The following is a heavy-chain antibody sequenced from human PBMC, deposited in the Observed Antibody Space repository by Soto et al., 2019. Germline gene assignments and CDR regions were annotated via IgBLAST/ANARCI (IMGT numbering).Heavy chain of an antibody. CDR1: GGSISSSSYY. D-gene: IGHD4-17*01. J-gene: IGHJ3*02. CDR2: IYYSGST. V-gene: IGHV4-39*01. CDR3: ARLRPLDAFDI. Sequence: SETLSLTCTVSGGSISSSSYYWGWIRQPPGKGLEWIGSIYYSGSTYYDPSLKSRVTISVDTSKNQFSLKLSSVTAADTAVYYCARLRPLDAFDIWGQGTMVTVSS.